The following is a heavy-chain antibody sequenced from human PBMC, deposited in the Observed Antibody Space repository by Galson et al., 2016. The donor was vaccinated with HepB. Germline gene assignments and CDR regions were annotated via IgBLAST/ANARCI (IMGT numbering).Heavy chain of an antibody. CDR1: GFTFSDHA. CDR2: ISGTGSAT. D-gene: IGHD2-21*02. V-gene: IGHV3-23*01. Sequence: SLRLSCAASGFTFSDHAMHWVRQAPGKGLEWVSGISGTGSATYYADAVTGRFTISRDNSKNTLYLQMNSLRAEDTGLYYCTKGGRVTATQEYYFDYWGQGTLVTVSS. CDR3: TKGGRVTATQEYYFDY. J-gene: IGHJ4*02.